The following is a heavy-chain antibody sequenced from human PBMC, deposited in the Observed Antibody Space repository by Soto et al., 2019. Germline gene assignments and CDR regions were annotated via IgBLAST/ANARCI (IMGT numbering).Heavy chain of an antibody. Sequence: SETLSLTCTVSGGSISSYYWSWIRQPPGKGLEWIGYMYYSGSTNYNPSLKSRVTISVDTSKNQFSLKVNSVSAADTAVYYCASQPTAAGTSYSDFWGQGTLVTVSS. CDR2: MYYSGST. V-gene: IGHV4-59*01. J-gene: IGHJ4*02. D-gene: IGHD6-13*01. CDR3: ASQPTAAGTSYSDF. CDR1: GGSISSYY.